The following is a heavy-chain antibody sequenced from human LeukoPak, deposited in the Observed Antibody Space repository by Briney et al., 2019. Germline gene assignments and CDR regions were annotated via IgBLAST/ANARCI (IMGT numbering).Heavy chain of an antibody. CDR3: AGAKLYYYGSGSYYHGYNWFDP. CDR2: IYTSGST. CDR1: GGSISSYY. D-gene: IGHD3-10*01. V-gene: IGHV4-4*07. J-gene: IGHJ5*02. Sequence: SETLSLTCTVSGGSISSYYWSWIRQPAGKGLEWIGRIYTSGSTNYNPSLKSRVTMSVDTSKNQFSLKLSSMTAADTAVYYCAGAKLYYYGSGSYYHGYNWFDPWGQGTLVTVSS.